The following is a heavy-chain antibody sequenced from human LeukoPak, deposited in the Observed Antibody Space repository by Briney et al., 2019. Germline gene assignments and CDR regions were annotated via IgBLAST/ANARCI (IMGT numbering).Heavy chain of an antibody. J-gene: IGHJ4*01. D-gene: IGHD6-19*01. CDR1: GYTFTSYG. Sequence: ASVKVSCKASGYTFTSYGISWVRQAPGQGLEWMGWIGRDGDDRKYAAKVQGRVTMTKDTSTSTAYMELRSLTSDDTAVYYCVRGMAEAGIYLYWGQGTLVTVSS. CDR3: VRGMAEAGIYLY. CDR2: IGRDGDDR. V-gene: IGHV1-18*01.